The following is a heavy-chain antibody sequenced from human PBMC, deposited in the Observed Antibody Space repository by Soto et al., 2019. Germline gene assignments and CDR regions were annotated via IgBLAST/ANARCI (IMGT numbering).Heavy chain of an antibody. CDR1: GFRFSAYW. CDR3: VREDWHRFDS. D-gene: IGHD2-21*01. J-gene: IGHJ4*02. CDR2: ISGGASDK. Sequence: EVQLVESGGRLVQPGGSLRLSGAASGFRFSAYWMSWVRQDPGKGLEWVATISGGASDKFYVDSVKGRFTISRDDSKNTLYLQMNSLRDEDTAVYYCVREDWHRFDSWGQGTLVTVSS. V-gene: IGHV3-7*01.